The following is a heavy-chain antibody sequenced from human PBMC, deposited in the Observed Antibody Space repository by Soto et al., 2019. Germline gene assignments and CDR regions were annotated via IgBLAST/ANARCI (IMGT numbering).Heavy chain of an antibody. J-gene: IGHJ4*02. Sequence: QVQLVQSGAEVKKPGASVKVSCKASGYTFTSYDFNWVRQATGQGLEWLGWMNPNSGTTGYAQRFQGRVTMTRNTAISTAYMELSSLRSEDTAMYYCARVACTGGRCYSDYWGQGTLVTVSS. CDR3: ARVACTGGRCYSDY. CDR1: GYTFTSYD. CDR2: MNPNSGTT. V-gene: IGHV1-8*01. D-gene: IGHD2-8*02.